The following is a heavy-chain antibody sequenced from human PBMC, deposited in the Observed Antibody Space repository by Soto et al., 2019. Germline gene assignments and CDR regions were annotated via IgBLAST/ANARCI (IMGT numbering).Heavy chain of an antibody. V-gene: IGHV4-34*01. D-gene: IGHD6-19*01. CDR1: GGSFSGYY. CDR3: ARYSSRKTTFDY. J-gene: IGHJ4*02. Sequence: SETLSLTCAVYGGSFSGYYLSWIRQPPGKGLEWIGEINHSGSTNYNPSLKCRVTISVDTSKNQFSLKLSSVTAADTAVYYCARYSSRKTTFDYWGQGTLVTVSS. CDR2: INHSGST.